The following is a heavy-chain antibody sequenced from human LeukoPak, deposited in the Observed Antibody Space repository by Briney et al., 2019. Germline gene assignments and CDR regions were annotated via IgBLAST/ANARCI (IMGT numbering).Heavy chain of an antibody. CDR3: ARGGDYSGYDFPQERPFDY. D-gene: IGHD5-12*01. CDR1: GYIFIDYY. J-gene: IGHJ4*02. CDR2: INPSGGST. Sequence: ASVKVSCKASGYIFIDYYMHWVRQAPGRGLEWMGIINPSGGSTSYAQKFQGRVTMTRDMSTRTVYMELRSLRSDDTAVYYCARGGDYSGYDFPQERPFDYWGQGTLVTVSS. V-gene: IGHV1-46*01.